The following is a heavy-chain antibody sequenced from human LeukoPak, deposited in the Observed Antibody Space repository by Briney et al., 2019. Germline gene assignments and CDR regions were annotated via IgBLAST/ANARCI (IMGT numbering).Heavy chain of an antibody. CDR2: INTDGSTT. CDR1: GLTFSNYW. D-gene: IGHD3-3*01. V-gene: IGHV3-74*01. J-gene: IGHJ4*02. CDR3: AREAGPNYNIWSGYYTGWDY. Sequence: PGGSLRLSCAASGLTFSNYWMHWVRQVPGKGLVWVSRINTDGSTTNYADSVKGRFTISRDNAKNTLFLQMNSLRAEDTAVYYCAREAGPNYNIWSGYYTGWDYWGQGTLVTVSS.